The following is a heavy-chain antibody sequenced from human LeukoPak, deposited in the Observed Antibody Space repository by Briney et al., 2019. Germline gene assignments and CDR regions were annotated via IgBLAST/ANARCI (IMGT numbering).Heavy chain of an antibody. Sequence: GGSLRLSCTASGFTFSSYAMSWVRQAPGKGLEWFSAISGSDGSTYYADSVKGRFTISRDNSKNTLYLQMNSLRVEDTAVYYCAKFVGSGWYNFDYWGQGTLVTVSS. CDR2: ISGSDGST. CDR3: AKFVGSGWYNFDY. V-gene: IGHV3-23*01. CDR1: GFTFSSYA. J-gene: IGHJ4*02. D-gene: IGHD6-19*01.